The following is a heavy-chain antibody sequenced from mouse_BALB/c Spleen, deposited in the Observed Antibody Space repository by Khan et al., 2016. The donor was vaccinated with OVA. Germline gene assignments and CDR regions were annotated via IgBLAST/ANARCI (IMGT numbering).Heavy chain of an antibody. CDR1: GFTFSDYG. V-gene: IGHV5-15*02. D-gene: IGHD1-2*01. Sequence: EVQLVESGGGLVQPGGSRKLSCAASGFTFSDYGMAWVRQAPGKGPEWVAFISALAYTIYYADTVTGRFTIPRDNAKNTLYLEMSSLGSEDTAIYYCARGGGTAPFAYWGLGTLVTVSA. CDR2: ISALAYTI. J-gene: IGHJ3*01. CDR3: ARGGGTAPFAY.